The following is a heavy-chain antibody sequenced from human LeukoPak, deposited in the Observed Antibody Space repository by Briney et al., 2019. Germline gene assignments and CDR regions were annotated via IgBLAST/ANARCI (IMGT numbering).Heavy chain of an antibody. V-gene: IGHV4-30-4*01. CDR1: GGSISSGDYY. CDR3: ARGALVGSGSYYYYYYGMDV. D-gene: IGHD3-10*01. Sequence: PSETLSLTCTVSGGSISSGDYYWSWTRQPPGRGLEWIGYIYYSGSTYYNPSLKSRVTISVDTSKNQFSLKLSSVTAADTAVYYCARGALVGSGSYYYYYYGMDVWGQGTTVTVSS. CDR2: IYYSGST. J-gene: IGHJ6*02.